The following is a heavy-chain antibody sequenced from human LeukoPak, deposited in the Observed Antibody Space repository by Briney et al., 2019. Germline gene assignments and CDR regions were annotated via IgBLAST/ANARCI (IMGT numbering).Heavy chain of an antibody. CDR3: ARGREGPANYYGMDV. V-gene: IGHV4-34*01. Sequence: SETLSLTCAVYGGSFSGYYWSWIRQPPGKGLEWIGEINHSGSTNYKPSLKSRVTISVDTSKNQFSLKLSSVTAADTAVYYCARGREGPANYYGMDVWGKGTTVTVSS. J-gene: IGHJ6*04. CDR2: INHSGST. D-gene: IGHD1-26*01. CDR1: GGSFSGYY.